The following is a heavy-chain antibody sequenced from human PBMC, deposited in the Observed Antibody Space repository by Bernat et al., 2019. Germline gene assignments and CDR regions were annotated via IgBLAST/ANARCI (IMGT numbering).Heavy chain of an antibody. D-gene: IGHD1-14*01. Sequence: EVQLLESGGSLVQPGGSLRLSCAASGLTFSTYAMSWVRQAPGKGLEWVSAISVSGSTTYYADSVKGRFTVSRDNSKNTLFLQMNSLRAEDTAIYYCAKVLLPTPPVPFDYWGQGTLVTVSS. J-gene: IGHJ4*02. CDR3: AKVLLPTPPVPFDY. V-gene: IGHV3-23*01. CDR1: GLTFSTYA. CDR2: ISVSGSTT.